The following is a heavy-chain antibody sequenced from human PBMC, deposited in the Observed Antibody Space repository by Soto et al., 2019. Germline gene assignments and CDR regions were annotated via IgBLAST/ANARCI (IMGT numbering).Heavy chain of an antibody. J-gene: IGHJ4*02. CDR1: GYTFTSYG. V-gene: IGHV1-18*01. Sequence: QVQLVQSGAEVKKPGASVKVSCKASGYTFTSYGISWVRQAPGQGLEWMGWISAYNGNTNYAQKLQGRVTMTTDTXXXXXXXXXXXXXXXXXXXYYCARXHXVAGCDYWGQGTLVTVSS. D-gene: IGHD3-10*01. CDR3: ARXHXVAGCDY. CDR2: ISAYNGNT.